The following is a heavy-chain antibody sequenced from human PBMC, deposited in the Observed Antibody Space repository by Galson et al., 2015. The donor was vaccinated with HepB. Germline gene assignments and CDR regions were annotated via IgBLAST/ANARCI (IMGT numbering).Heavy chain of an antibody. D-gene: IGHD3-22*01. V-gene: IGHV3-73*01. J-gene: IGHJ5*02. CDR1: GFTFSGSA. Sequence: SLRLSCAASGFTFSGSAIHWVRQTSGKGLEWVGRIGSKAINYATAYTSAVKGRFTISRDDSKKTAFLQMNTLKTEDTAVYYCVRLGDLSGYSRAWGQGTLVTVSS. CDR2: IGSKAINYAT. CDR3: VRLGDLSGYSRA.